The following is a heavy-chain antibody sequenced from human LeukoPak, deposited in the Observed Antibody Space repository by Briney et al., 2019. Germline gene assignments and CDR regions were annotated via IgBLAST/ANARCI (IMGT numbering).Heavy chain of an antibody. Sequence: SVKVSCKASGGTFSSYAISWVRQAPGQGLEWMGRIIPILGIANYAQKFQGRVTITADKSTSTAYMELSSLRSEDTAVYYCARDTYNWSEGGGDYWGQGTLVTVSS. D-gene: IGHD1-1*01. J-gene: IGHJ4*02. CDR3: ARDTYNWSEGGGDY. CDR1: GGTFSSYA. CDR2: IIPILGIA. V-gene: IGHV1-69*04.